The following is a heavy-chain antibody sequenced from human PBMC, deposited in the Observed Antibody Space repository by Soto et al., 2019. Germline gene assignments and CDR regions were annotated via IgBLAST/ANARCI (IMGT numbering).Heavy chain of an antibody. CDR1: GYTFTNYG. D-gene: IGHD3-3*01. V-gene: IGHV1-8*02. Sequence: GASVKVSCKASGYTFTNYGISWVRQAPGQGLEWLGWISAYTGNTDYAQKFQGRVTMTRNTSISTAYMELSSLRSEDTAVYYCARGGVRFLEWLLSADYYYYGMDVWGQGTTVTVSS. J-gene: IGHJ6*02. CDR3: ARGGVRFLEWLLSADYYYYGMDV. CDR2: ISAYTGNT.